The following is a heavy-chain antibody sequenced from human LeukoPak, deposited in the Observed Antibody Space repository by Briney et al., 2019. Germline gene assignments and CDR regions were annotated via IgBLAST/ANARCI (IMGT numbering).Heavy chain of an antibody. D-gene: IGHD3-22*01. CDR2: IYSGGST. J-gene: IGHJ3*02. CDR1: GFTVSSNY. Sequence: GGSLRLACAASGFTVSSNYMSWVRQAPGKGLEWVSVIYSGGSTYYADSVKGRFTISRDNSKNTLYLQMNSLRAEDTAVYYCARGYYDSSGYCYDYAFDIWGQGTMVTVSS. V-gene: IGHV3-53*01. CDR3: ARGYYDSSGYCYDYAFDI.